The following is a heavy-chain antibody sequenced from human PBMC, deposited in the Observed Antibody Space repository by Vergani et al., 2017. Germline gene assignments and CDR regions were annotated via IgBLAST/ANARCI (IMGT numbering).Heavy chain of an antibody. D-gene: IGHD2-15*01. V-gene: IGHV3-23*01. CDR1: GFTLSTYA. J-gene: IGHJ4*02. CDR3: VKDARGDENFFDS. Sequence: EVKLLESGESLKQPGGSVRLSCAASGFTLSTYATHWVRQASGKGREWVSALTGGGESTYYADSLQGLFIISRDNYWDTLYLQMNSLRPEDTSTYYCVKDARGDENFFDSWCQETLVIVAS. CDR2: LTGGGEST.